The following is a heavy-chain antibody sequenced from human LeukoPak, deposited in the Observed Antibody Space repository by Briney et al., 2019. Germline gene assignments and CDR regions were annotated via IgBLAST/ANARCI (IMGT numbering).Heavy chain of an antibody. V-gene: IGHV3-30-3*01. Sequence: GGSLRLSCAASGFGFSRYAMYWVRQPPGKGLEWVAISSFDGNNKYYADSVKDRFTISKDNSKDTLYLQMNNVRSEDTAVYYCARGGFKRHFDFWGQGTLVTVSS. CDR3: ARGGFKRHFDF. CDR1: GFGFSRYA. CDR2: SSFDGNNK. J-gene: IGHJ4*02.